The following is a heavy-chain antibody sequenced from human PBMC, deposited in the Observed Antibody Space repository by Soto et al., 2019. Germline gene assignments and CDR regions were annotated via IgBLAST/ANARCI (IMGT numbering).Heavy chain of an antibody. CDR2: ISYDGSNK. J-gene: IGHJ4*02. V-gene: IGHV3-30*18. D-gene: IGHD3-22*01. CDR3: AKDWDYYDSSGYECFDY. CDR1: GFTFSSYG. Sequence: WGSLRLSCAASGFTFSSYGMHWVRQAPGKGLEWVAVISYDGSNKYYADSVKGRFTISRDNSKNTLYLQMNSLRAEDTAVYYCAKDWDYYDSSGYECFDYWGQGTLVTVSS.